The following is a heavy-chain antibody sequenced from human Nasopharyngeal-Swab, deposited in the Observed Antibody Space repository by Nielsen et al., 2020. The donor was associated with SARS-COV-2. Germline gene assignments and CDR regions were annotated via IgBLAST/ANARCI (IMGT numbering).Heavy chain of an antibody. CDR3: ARDRIDIVVVPAAMAHDAFDI. J-gene: IGHJ3*02. CDR2: INAGNGNT. D-gene: IGHD2-2*01. V-gene: IGHV1-3*01. CDR1: GYTFTSYA. Sequence: ASVKVSCKASGYTFTSYAMHWVRQAPGQRLEWMGWINAGNGNTKYSQKFQGRVTITRDTSASTAYMELSSLRSEDTAVYYCARDRIDIVVVPAAMAHDAFDIWGQGTMVTVSS.